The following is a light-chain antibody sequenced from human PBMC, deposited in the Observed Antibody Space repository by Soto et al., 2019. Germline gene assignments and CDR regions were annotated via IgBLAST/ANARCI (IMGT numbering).Light chain of an antibody. J-gene: IGLJ2*01. CDR2: EVS. CDR3: ISYADSIVL. V-gene: IGLV2-8*01. Sequence: QSALTQPPSASGSPGQSVTISCTGTSSDVGGYNYVSWYQQHPGKAPKLMISEVSKRPSGVPDRFSGSKSGNTASLTVSGLQAEDEAGYYCISYADSIVLFGGGTKLTVL. CDR1: SSDVGGYNY.